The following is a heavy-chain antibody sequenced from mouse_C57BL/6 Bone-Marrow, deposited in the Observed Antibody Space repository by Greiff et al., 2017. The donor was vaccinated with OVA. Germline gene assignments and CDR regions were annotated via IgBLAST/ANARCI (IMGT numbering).Heavy chain of an antibody. Sequence: VQLQQSGAELVRPGASVKLSCKASGYTFTDYYINWVKQRPGQGLEWIARIYPGSGNTYYNEKFKGKATLTAEKSSSTAYMQLSSLTSEDSAVYFCARDLGRGAWFAYWGQGTLVTVSA. CDR3: ARDLGRGAWFAY. CDR1: GYTFTDYY. J-gene: IGHJ3*01. D-gene: IGHD4-1*01. CDR2: IYPGSGNT. V-gene: IGHV1-76*01.